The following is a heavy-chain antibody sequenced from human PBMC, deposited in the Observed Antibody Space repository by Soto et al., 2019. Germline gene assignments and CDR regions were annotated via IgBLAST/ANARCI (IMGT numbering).Heavy chain of an antibody. CDR2: IWHDGTNK. CDR3: ARPALLVTTFDY. V-gene: IGHV3-33*01. CDR1: GFTFSDYA. D-gene: IGHD4-17*01. Sequence: QEQLVESGGGLVQPGRSLRLSCAASGFTFSDYAMNWVLQAPGKGLEWVAVIWHDGTNKYYADSVKGRFTISRDHSKNTLYLQMNSLRAEDTSVYYCARPALLVTTFDYWGQGTLVTVSS. J-gene: IGHJ4*02.